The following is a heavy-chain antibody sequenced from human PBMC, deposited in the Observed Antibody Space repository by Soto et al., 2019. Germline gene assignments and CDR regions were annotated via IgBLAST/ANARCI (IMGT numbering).Heavy chain of an antibody. D-gene: IGHD2-2*02. CDR1: GYTFSGYY. J-gene: IGHJ6*02. V-gene: IGHV1-2*02. CDR3: ARSLTEGYCTITGCYTRPLYGMDV. CDR2: INPNSGGT. Sequence: AASVKVSCKVSGYTFSGYYIHWLRQAPGQGLEWMGWINPNSGGTNYAQKFQGRVTVTRDTPTSTAYMELSRLTFDDTAVYYCARSLTEGYCTITGCYTRPLYGMDVWGQGTTVTVSS.